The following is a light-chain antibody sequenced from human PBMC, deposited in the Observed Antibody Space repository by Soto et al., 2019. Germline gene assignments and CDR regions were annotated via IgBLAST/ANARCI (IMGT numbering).Light chain of an antibody. V-gene: IGLV2-8*01. Sequence: QSALTQPPSASGSPGQSVTISCTGSSSDVGGYEYVSWYQQHPGKAPKLIIYEVIKRPSGVPDRFSGSKSGNTASLTVSGLQAEDEADYYCSSYAGSNNLHVLFGGGTTLTVL. CDR1: SSDVGGYEY. J-gene: IGLJ2*01. CDR3: SSYAGSNNLHVL. CDR2: EVI.